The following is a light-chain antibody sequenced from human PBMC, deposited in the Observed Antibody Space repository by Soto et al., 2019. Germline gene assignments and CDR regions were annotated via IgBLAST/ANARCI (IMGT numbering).Light chain of an antibody. V-gene: IGKV3-15*01. CDR1: QSVSSN. CDR2: AAS. J-gene: IGKJ1*01. CDR3: QQHNAWPRT. Sequence: EIVMTQSPATLSVSPGERATLSCRASQSVSSNLAWYQQKPGQPPRLLMYAASTRATGIPARFSGSGSGTEYTLTISSLQSEDFGVYYRQQHNAWPRTFGQGTKVEIK.